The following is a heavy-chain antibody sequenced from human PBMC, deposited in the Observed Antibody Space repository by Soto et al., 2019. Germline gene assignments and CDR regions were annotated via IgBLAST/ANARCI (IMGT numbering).Heavy chain of an antibody. Sequence: GGSLRLSCAASGFTFSSYGMHWVRQAPGKGLEWVAVISYDGSNKYYADSVKGRFTISRDNSKNTLYLQMNSLRAEDTAVYYCAKGLWVLELPTAQYYWGQGTLVTVSS. V-gene: IGHV3-30*18. CDR3: AKGLWVLELPTAQYY. D-gene: IGHD1-26*01. J-gene: IGHJ4*02. CDR2: ISYDGSNK. CDR1: GFTFSSYG.